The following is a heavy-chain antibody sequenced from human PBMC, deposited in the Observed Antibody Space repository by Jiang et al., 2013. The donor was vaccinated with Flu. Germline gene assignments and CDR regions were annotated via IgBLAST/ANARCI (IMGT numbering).Heavy chain of an antibody. Sequence: GFTFGDYAMSWFRQGSREGAGWVGFIRRKAYGGTPEYAASAKGRFTISRDDSKSIAYLQMNSLETEDTAVYYCSRDPNGAPGRRWFDPWGPGTLVIVSS. D-gene: IGHD1-14*01. CDR3: SRDPNGAPGRRWFDP. V-gene: IGHV3-49*03. CDR1: GFTFGDYA. CDR2: IRRKAYGGTP. J-gene: IGHJ5*02.